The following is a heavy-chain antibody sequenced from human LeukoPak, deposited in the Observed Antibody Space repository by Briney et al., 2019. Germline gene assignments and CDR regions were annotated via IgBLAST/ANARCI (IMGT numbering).Heavy chain of an antibody. Sequence: GSLTLSCAASGFTFSSYAMHWVRQAPGKGLEWIGEINHSGSTNYNPSLKSRVTISVDKSKNQFSLKLSSVTAADTAVYYCALGYDSIWEQWGQGTLVTVSS. CDR3: ALGYDSIWEQ. CDR2: INHSGST. J-gene: IGHJ4*02. V-gene: IGHV4-34*08. D-gene: IGHD5-12*01. CDR1: GFTFSSYA.